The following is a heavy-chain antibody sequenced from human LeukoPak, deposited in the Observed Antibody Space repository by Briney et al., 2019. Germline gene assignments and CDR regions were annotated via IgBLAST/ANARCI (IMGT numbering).Heavy chain of an antibody. V-gene: IGHV3-48*04. J-gene: IGHJ4*02. D-gene: IGHD4-17*01. Sequence: GGSLRLSCAASGFTFSTYTFNWVRQAPGKGLEWPSYISSGGITIFYADSVKGRFTISRDNAKNSLYLHMNSLKAEDTAVYYCARDFDYGDYIDFWGQGTLVTVSS. CDR2: ISSGGITI. CDR1: GFTFSTYT. CDR3: ARDFDYGDYIDF.